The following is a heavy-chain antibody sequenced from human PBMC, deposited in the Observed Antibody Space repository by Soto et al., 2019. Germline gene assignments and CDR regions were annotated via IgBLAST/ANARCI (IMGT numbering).Heavy chain of an antibody. D-gene: IGHD5-12*01. J-gene: IGHJ2*01. CDR3: ARGNHRWLQLWYFDL. CDR1: GGTFSSYT. Sequence: QVQLVQSGAEVKKPGSSVTVSCKASGGTFSSYTISWVRQAPGQGLEWMGGIIPIFGTANYAQKFQGRVTXTXXXSXXTAYMELSSLRSEGTAVYYCARGNHRWLQLWYFDLWGRGTLVTVSS. CDR2: IIPIFGTA. V-gene: IGHV1-69*05.